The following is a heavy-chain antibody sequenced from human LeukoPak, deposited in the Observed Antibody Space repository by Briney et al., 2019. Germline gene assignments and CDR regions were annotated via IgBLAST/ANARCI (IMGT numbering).Heavy chain of an antibody. J-gene: IGHJ4*02. V-gene: IGHV1-2*02. CDR3: ARERTGEYDY. CDR1: GYTFTSYD. Sequence: ASVKVSCKASGYTFTSYDINWVRQAPGQGLEWMGWINPNSGGTNYAQKFQGRVTMTRDTSISTAYMELSRLRSDDTAVYYCARERTGEYDYWGQGTLVTVSS. D-gene: IGHD7-27*01. CDR2: INPNSGGT.